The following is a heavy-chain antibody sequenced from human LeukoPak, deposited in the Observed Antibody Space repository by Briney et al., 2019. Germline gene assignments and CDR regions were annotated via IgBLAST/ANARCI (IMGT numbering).Heavy chain of an antibody. V-gene: IGHV3-23*01. J-gene: IGHJ5*02. Sequence: GGSLRLSCAASGFTFSSCAMSWVRQAPGKGLEWVSTITGGGGTTYYADSVKGRFTISRDTSKDTLFLQMNSLRAEDTAVYYCASCLWFGELYRFDPWGQGTLVTVSS. CDR1: GFTFSSCA. CDR2: ITGGGGTT. D-gene: IGHD3-10*01. CDR3: ASCLWFGELYRFDP.